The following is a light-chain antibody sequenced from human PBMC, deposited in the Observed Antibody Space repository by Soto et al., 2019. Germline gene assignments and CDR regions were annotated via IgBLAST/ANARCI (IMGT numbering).Light chain of an antibody. CDR3: QQYNNWPPFT. V-gene: IGKV3-15*01. J-gene: IGKJ3*01. Sequence: EIVMTQSPPTLSVSPGESGTLSCRASQSVSSKVAWYQQKPGQAPRLLIYGASTRATGVPARFSGSGSGTEFTLTISSLQSEDFAVYFCQQYNNWPPFTFGPGTKVDIK. CDR2: GAS. CDR1: QSVSSK.